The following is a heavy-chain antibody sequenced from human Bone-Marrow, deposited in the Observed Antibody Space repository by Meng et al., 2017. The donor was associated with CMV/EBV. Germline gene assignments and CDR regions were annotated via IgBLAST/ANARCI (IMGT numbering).Heavy chain of an antibody. Sequence: GESLKISCVASGFTFSDHWMGWVRQAPGKGLEWVADIWKDGNTIWYFDSVKGSFTISSNNAKNSLFLLMNSLRVEDTAVYYCVRDMGWYRFDSWGQGTLVTVSS. CDR3: VRDMGWYRFDS. V-gene: IGHV3-7*01. J-gene: IGHJ4*02. CDR1: GFTFSDHW. CDR2: IWKDGNTI. D-gene: IGHD2-15*01.